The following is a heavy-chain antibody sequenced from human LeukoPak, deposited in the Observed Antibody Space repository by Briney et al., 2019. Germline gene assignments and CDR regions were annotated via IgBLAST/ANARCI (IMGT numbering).Heavy chain of an antibody. CDR2: IYYSGDT. J-gene: IGHJ4*02. D-gene: IGHD7-27*01. V-gene: IGHV4-39*01. CDR1: GGSIRGSSYY. Sequence: PSETLSLTCTVSGGSIRGSSYYWGWIRQPPGMRLEWIRSIYYSGDTYYNPSLKSRVTISVDTSKNQFSLKLTSVTAADTAVYYCARHRPPNWETPLDCWGQGTLVTVSS. CDR3: ARHRPPNWETPLDC.